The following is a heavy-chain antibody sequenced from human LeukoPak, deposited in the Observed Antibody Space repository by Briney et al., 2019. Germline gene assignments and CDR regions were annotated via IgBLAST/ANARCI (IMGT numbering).Heavy chain of an antibody. Sequence: GASVEVSCKASRYTFTTYDINWVRQATGQGLEWMGWMNPNSGNTGYAQKFQGRVTMTRNTSMSTAYMELNSLRSEDTAVYYCARANYYGSGKKDLDYWGQGTLVTVSS. CDR2: MNPNSGNT. J-gene: IGHJ4*02. V-gene: IGHV1-8*01. D-gene: IGHD3-10*01. CDR3: ARANYYGSGKKDLDY. CDR1: RYTFTTYD.